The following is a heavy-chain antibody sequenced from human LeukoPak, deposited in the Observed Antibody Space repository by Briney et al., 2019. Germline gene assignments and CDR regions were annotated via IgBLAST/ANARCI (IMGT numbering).Heavy chain of an antibody. CDR3: ARSVTYPYYFDY. Sequence: PSETLSLTCTVSGGSISSYYWSWIRQPPGKGLEWIGYIYYSGSTNYNPSLKSRVTMSVDTSKNQFSLKLSSVTAADTAVYYCARSVTYPYYFDYWGQGTLVTVSS. J-gene: IGHJ4*02. D-gene: IGHD4-17*01. CDR2: IYYSGST. CDR1: GGSISSYY. V-gene: IGHV4-59*12.